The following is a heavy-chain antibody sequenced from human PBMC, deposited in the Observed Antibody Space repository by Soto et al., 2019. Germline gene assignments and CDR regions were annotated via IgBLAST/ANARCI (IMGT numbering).Heavy chain of an antibody. J-gene: IGHJ4*02. D-gene: IGHD6-19*01. CDR2: TNSDGSDT. CDR1: GFTFSSYW. V-gene: IGHV3-74*01. Sequence: EVQLVESGGGLVQPGGSLRLSCEASGFTFSSYWMYWVRQAPGKGLVWVSRTNSDGSDTSYADSVKGRFTISRDNAKNTLYVQMNSLRAEDTAVYYCARDRGWSLFDYWGQGTLVTVSS. CDR3: ARDRGWSLFDY.